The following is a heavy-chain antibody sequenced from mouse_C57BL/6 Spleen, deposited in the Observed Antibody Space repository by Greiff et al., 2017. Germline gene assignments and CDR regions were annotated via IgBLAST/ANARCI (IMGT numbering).Heavy chain of an antibody. V-gene: IGHV5-9-1*02. Sequence: EVKLMESGEGLVKPGGSLKLSCAASGFTFSSYAMSWVRQTPEKRLEWVAYISSGGDYIYYADTVKGRFTISRDNARNTLYLQMSSLKSEDTAMYYCTSYDYDGGHYAMDYWGQGTSVTVSS. CDR1: GFTFSSYA. CDR3: TSYDYDGGHYAMDY. J-gene: IGHJ4*01. D-gene: IGHD2-4*01. CDR2: ISSGGDYI.